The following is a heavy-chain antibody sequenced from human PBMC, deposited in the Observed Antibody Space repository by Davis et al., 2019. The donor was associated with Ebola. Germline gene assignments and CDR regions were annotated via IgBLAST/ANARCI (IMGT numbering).Heavy chain of an antibody. Sequence: SQTLSLTCAVYGGSFSGYYWSWIRQPPGKGLEWIGEINHSGSTNYNPSLKSRVTISVDTSKNQFSLKLGSVTAADTAVYYCARGHGLTGTTDWFDPWGQGTLVTVSS. J-gene: IGHJ5*02. D-gene: IGHD1-7*01. CDR1: GGSFSGYY. V-gene: IGHV4-34*01. CDR2: INHSGST. CDR3: ARGHGLTGTTDWFDP.